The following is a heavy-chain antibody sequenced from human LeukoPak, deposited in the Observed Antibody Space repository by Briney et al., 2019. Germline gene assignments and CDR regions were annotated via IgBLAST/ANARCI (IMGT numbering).Heavy chain of an antibody. Sequence: PSETLSLTCTVSGGSLTSGDYYCGWIRQPPGKGLEWIGYIYYSGSTCYNPPLKSRVTITVDTSKNQFSLKLSSVTAADTAVYYCARVVVTAFGYFDLWGRGTLVTVSS. CDR2: IYYSGST. V-gene: IGHV4-30-4*01. CDR3: ARVVVTAFGYFDL. J-gene: IGHJ2*01. CDR1: GGSLTSGDYY. D-gene: IGHD2-2*01.